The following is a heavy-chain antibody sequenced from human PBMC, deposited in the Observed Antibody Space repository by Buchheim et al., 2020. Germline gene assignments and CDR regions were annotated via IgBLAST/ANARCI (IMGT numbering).Heavy chain of an antibody. D-gene: IGHD3-3*01. CDR1: GFTFSSYS. V-gene: IGHV3-48*01. J-gene: IGHJ4*02. CDR2: ISSSSSTI. CDR3: ARVSDFWSGYLPDY. Sequence: EVQLVESGGGLVQPGGSLRLSCAASGFTFSSYSMNWVRQAPGKGLEWVSYISSSSSTIYYADSVKGRFTISRDNAKNSLYLQMNSLRVEDTAVYYCARVSDFWSGYLPDYWGQGTL.